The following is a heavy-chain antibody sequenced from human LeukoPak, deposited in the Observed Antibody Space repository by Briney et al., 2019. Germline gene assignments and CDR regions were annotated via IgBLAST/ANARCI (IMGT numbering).Heavy chain of an antibody. CDR2: ISGSGGST. D-gene: IGHD1-7*01. CDR1: GFTFSSYA. V-gene: IGHV3-23*01. J-gene: IGHJ4*02. CDR3: ARSITGTTDFDY. Sequence: PGGSLRLSCAASGFTFSSYAMSWVRQAPGKGLEWASAISGSGGSTYYADSVKGRFTISRDNSKNTLYLQMNSLRPEDTAVYYCARSITGTTDFDYCGQGTLVTVSS.